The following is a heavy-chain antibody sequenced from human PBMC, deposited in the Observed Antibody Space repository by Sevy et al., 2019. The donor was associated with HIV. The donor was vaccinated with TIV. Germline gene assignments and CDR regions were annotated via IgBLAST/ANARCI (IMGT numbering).Heavy chain of an antibody. CDR1: GGSVSSGSYY. CDR3: ARDLRYCSGGSCHAFDY. CDR2: IYYSGRT. D-gene: IGHD2-15*01. Sequence: SETLSLTCTVSGGSVSSGSYYWSWIRQPPGKGLEWIGYIYYSGRTNYNPSLKSRVTISVDTSKNQFSLKLSSVTAADTAVYYCARDLRYCSGGSCHAFDYWGQGTLVTVSS. V-gene: IGHV4-61*01. J-gene: IGHJ4*02.